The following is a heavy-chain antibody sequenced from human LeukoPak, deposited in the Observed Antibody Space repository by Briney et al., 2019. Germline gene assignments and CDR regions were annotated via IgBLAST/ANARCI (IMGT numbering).Heavy chain of an antibody. Sequence: SETLSLTCIVSGNSITSDFWSWIRQSPGKGLEWIGYINYSGRSEYDPSLKSRVTISVDRSRKRVSLKMRSVTAADTAVYYCARQRQRPDSYGPYYSDYWGQGTLVSVSS. CDR2: INYSGRS. CDR1: GNSITSDF. CDR3: ARQRQRPDSYGPYYSDY. V-gene: IGHV4-59*08. J-gene: IGHJ4*02. D-gene: IGHD5-18*01.